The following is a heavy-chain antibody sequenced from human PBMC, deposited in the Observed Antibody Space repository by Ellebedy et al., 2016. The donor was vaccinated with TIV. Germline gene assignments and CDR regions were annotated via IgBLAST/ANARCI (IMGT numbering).Heavy chain of an antibody. Sequence: ASVKVSCKASGYTFTTYGIYWVRQAPGQRLEWMGRINVGNGNTKYSQKFQGRVTITRDTFASTAYMEVSSLRSEDTAVYYCANTAMAVDYYYGMDVWGQGTTVTVSS. CDR2: INVGNGNT. V-gene: IGHV1-3*01. CDR1: GYTFTTYG. D-gene: IGHD5-18*01. CDR3: ANTAMAVDYYYGMDV. J-gene: IGHJ6*02.